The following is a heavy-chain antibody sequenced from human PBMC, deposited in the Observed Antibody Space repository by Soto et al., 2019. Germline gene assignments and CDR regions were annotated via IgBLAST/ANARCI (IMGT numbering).Heavy chain of an antibody. D-gene: IGHD6-19*01. CDR3: ARDTEKYSSGCYPYDY. Sequence: ASVKVSCKAPGYTFPSYAMHWVRQAHGQRLEWMGWINAGNGNTKYSQKFQGRVTITRDTSASTAYMELSSLRSEDTAVYYCARDTEKYSSGCYPYDYWGQGTLVTVSS. V-gene: IGHV1-3*01. CDR1: GYTFPSYA. CDR2: INAGNGNT. J-gene: IGHJ4*02.